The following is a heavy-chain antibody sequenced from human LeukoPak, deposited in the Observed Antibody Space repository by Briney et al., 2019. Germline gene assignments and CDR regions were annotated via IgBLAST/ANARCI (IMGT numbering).Heavy chain of an antibody. Sequence: ASVKVSCKASGGTFSSYAISWVRQAPGQGLEWMGGIIPIFGTANYAQKFQGRVTITADESTSTAYMELSSLRSEDTAVYYCAREEKIDYRNYANWFDPWGQGTLVTVSS. D-gene: IGHD4-11*01. CDR2: IIPIFGTA. CDR1: GGTFSSYA. J-gene: IGHJ5*02. CDR3: AREEKIDYRNYANWFDP. V-gene: IGHV1-69*13.